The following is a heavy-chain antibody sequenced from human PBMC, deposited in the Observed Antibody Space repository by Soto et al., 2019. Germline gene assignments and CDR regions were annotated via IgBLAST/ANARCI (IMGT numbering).Heavy chain of an antibody. CDR1: GDTFTSYT. CDR2: ISAHNGNT. CDR3: ARVEGERYCSSSSCYGVSPWFDP. D-gene: IGHD2-2*01. V-gene: IGHV1-18*01. J-gene: IGHJ5*02. Sequence: GASVKVSCKASGDTFTSYTISWVRQAPGQGLEWMGWISAHNGNTNFAQKLQGRVTMTTDASTSTAYMELRSLRSDDTAVYYCARVEGERYCSSSSCYGVSPWFDPWGQGTLVTVSS.